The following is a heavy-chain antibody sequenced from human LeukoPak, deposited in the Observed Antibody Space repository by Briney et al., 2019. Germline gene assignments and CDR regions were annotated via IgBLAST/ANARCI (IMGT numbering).Heavy chain of an antibody. Sequence: ASVKVSCKASGYTFTGYYMHWVRQAPGQGLEWVGWINPKSGDTRYAQKFQGRVTMTSDTSISTAYMELTRLTSDDTAVFYCAGDPPNEFGDYYCDHWGQGILVTVSS. D-gene: IGHD2-21*01. CDR1: GYTFTGYY. CDR2: INPKSGDT. V-gene: IGHV1-2*02. J-gene: IGHJ4*02. CDR3: AGDPPNEFGDYYCDH.